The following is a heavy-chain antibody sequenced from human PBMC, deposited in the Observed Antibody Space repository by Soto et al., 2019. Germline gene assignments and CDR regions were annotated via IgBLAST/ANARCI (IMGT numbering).Heavy chain of an antibody. V-gene: IGHV2-26*01. D-gene: IGHD6-13*01. CDR2: IFSNDEK. J-gene: IGHJ6*03. CDR1: GFSLSTARMG. Sequence: GPTLVNPTETLTLTFTVSGFSLSTARMGVSWIRQPPGKALEWLAHIFSNDEKSYSTSLKSRLTISKDTSKSQVVLTMTNMDPVDTATYYCARMRSSSWYVYYYYMDVRGKRTTVTVSS. CDR3: ARMRSSSWYVYYYYMDV.